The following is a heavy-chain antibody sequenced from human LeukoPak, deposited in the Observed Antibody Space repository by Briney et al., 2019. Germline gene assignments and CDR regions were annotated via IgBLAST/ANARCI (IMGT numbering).Heavy chain of an antibody. D-gene: IGHD3-3*01. CDR1: GFTFSSSA. V-gene: IGHV3-23*01. CDR3: ANSPRILWFDP. CDR2: ISNNGGYT. Sequence: PGGSLRLSCAASGFTFSSSAMSWVRQAPGKGLEWVSAISNNGGYTYYADSVQGRFTISRDNSKSTLCLQMNSLRAEDTAVYYCANSPRILWFDPWGQGTLVTVSS. J-gene: IGHJ5*02.